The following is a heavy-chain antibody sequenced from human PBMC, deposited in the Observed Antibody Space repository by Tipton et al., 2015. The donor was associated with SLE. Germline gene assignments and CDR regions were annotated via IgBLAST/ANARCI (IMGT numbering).Heavy chain of an antibody. Sequence: TLSLTCTVSGGSISSSSYYWGWIRQPPGKGLEWIGSIYYSGSTYYNPSLKSRVTISVDTSKNQFSLKVSSVTAGDTAVYYCARAREHYEIWSGYYMWGQGTLVTVSS. CDR2: IYYSGST. CDR3: ARAREHYEIWSGYYM. CDR1: GGSISSSSYY. V-gene: IGHV4-39*07. J-gene: IGHJ4*02. D-gene: IGHD3-3*01.